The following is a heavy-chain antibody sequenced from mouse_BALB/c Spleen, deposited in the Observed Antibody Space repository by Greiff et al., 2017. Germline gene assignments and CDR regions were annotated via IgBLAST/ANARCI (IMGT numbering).Heavy chain of an antibody. J-gene: IGHJ4*01. V-gene: IGHV5-17*02. CDR2: ISSGSSTI. Sequence: EVKLVESGGGLVQPGGSRKLSCAASGFTFSSFGMHWVRQAPEKGLEWVAYISSGSSTIYYADTVKGRFTISRDNPKNTLFLQMTSLRSEDTAMYYCARWSATGAMDYWGQGTSVTVSS. CDR3: ARWSATGAMDY. D-gene: IGHD1-1*01. CDR1: GFTFSSFG.